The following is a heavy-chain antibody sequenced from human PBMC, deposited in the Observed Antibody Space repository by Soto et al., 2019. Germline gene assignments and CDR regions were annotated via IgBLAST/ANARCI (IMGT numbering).Heavy chain of an antibody. V-gene: IGHV3-21*01. D-gene: IGHD6-6*01. Sequence: GGSLRLSCAASGFTFSSYSMNWVRQAPGKGLEWVSSISSSSSYIYYADSVKGRFTISRDNAKNSLYLQMSSLRAEDTAVYYCARVKKGSSSSDAFDIWGQGTMVTVSS. J-gene: IGHJ3*02. CDR2: ISSSSSYI. CDR3: ARVKKGSSSSDAFDI. CDR1: GFTFSSYS.